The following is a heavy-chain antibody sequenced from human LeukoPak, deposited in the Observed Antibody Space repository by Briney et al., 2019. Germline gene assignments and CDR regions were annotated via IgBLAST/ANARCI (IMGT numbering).Heavy chain of an antibody. V-gene: IGHV3-30*02. D-gene: IGHD1-14*01. J-gene: IGHJ4*02. CDR2: IRYDGSTK. Sequence: GGSLRLSCAASGFSFSGYRMHWVRQAPGKGLEWVTFIRYDGSTKSYADSVKGRFTIARDNSKNTLYLQMNSLRAEDTAVYFCAKDYNNGFDYWGQGALVTVSS. CDR3: AKDYNNGFDY. CDR1: GFSFSGYR.